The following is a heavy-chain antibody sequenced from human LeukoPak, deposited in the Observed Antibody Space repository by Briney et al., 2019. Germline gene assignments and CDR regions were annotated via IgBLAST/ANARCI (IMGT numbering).Heavy chain of an antibody. CDR2: ISGSGTST. CDR1: GFTYSNYA. CDR3: VKDTGLIRGVPDY. J-gene: IGHJ4*02. V-gene: IGHV3-23*01. Sequence: GGSLRLSCAASGFTYSNYAMTWVRQTPGKGLEWVSVISGSGTSTYYADSVKGRFTISRDNSKSTLYLQMNSLRAEDTALYYCVKDTGLIRGVPDYWGQGTLVTVSS. D-gene: IGHD3-10*01.